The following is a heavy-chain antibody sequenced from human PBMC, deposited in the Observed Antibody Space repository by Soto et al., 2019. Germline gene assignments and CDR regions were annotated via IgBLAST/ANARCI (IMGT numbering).Heavy chain of an antibody. CDR2: LSGSGGST. CDR3: AKEAHISVRITMIVVGSTNDY. J-gene: IGHJ4*02. D-gene: IGHD3-22*01. Sequence: SLRLSCAASGFTFSSYAMSWVRQAPGKGLEWVSALSGSGGSTYYADSVKGRFTISRDNSKNTLYLQMNSLRAEDTAVYYCAKEAHISVRITMIVVGSTNDYWGQETLLTVSS. CDR1: GFTFSSYA. V-gene: IGHV3-23*01.